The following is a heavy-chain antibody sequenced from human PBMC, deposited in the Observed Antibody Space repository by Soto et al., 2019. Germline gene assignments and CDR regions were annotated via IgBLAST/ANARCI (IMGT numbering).Heavy chain of an antibody. V-gene: IGHV3-53*01. CDR3: ARIIYDSSGYAALRGAFDI. Sequence: GGSLRLSCAASGFTVSGNYMSCVRQAPGKGLEWVSVIYSGGSTYYADSVKGRFIISRDNSKNTLYLQMNSLRAEDTAVYYCARIIYDSSGYAALRGAFDIWGQGTMVTVS. CDR1: GFTVSGNY. D-gene: IGHD3-22*01. J-gene: IGHJ3*02. CDR2: IYSGGST.